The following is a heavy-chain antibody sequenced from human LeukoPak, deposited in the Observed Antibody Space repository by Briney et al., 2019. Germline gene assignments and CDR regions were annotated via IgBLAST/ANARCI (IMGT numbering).Heavy chain of an antibody. J-gene: IGHJ4*02. CDR3: ARTLGAAAFARAFDY. CDR2: ISAYNGNT. Sequence: ASVKVSCKASGYTFTSYAMHWVRQAPGQGLEWMGWISAYNGNTNYAQKLQGRVTMTTDTSTSTAYMELRSLRSGDTAVYYCARTLGAAAFARAFDYWGQGTLVTVSS. D-gene: IGHD6-13*01. CDR1: GYTFTSYA. V-gene: IGHV1-18*01.